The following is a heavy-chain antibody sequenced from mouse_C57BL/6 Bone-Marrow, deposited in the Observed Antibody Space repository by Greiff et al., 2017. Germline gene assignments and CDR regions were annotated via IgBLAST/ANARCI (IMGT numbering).Heavy chain of an antibody. CDR1: GYTFTSYW. D-gene: IGHD3-1*01. CDR3: ARSSGYPDY. CDR2: IDPSDSYT. Sequence: QVQLQQPGAELVMPGASVKLSCKASGYTFTSYWMHWVKQSPGQGLEWIGEIDPSDSYTNYNQNVKGTSTLTVDNSSSTAYMQLSSLTSEDSAVYYCARSSGYPDYWGQGTTLTVSS. V-gene: IGHV1-69*01. J-gene: IGHJ2*01.